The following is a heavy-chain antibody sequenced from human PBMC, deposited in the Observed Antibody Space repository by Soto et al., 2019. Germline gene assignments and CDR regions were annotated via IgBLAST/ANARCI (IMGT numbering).Heavy chain of an antibody. V-gene: IGHV1-69*13. Sequence: SVRVSCKASGGTFSTYAISWVRQAPGQGLEWMGGIIPIFGTAKYAQKFQGRVTITADESTSTAYMELSSLRSEDTAVYYCAREIFGVIISGGRDAFDIWGQGTMVTVSS. J-gene: IGHJ3*02. CDR3: AREIFGVIISGGRDAFDI. D-gene: IGHD3-3*01. CDR2: IIPIFGTA. CDR1: GGTFSTYA.